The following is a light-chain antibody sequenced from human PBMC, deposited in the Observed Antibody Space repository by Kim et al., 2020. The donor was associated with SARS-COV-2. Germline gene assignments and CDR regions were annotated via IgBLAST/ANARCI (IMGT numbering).Light chain of an antibody. CDR1: QSVSSN. CDR2: GAS. J-gene: IGKJ1*01. CDR3: QQYNNWPQT. V-gene: IGKV3-15*01. Sequence: VHPGERATLPCRASQSVSSNLAWYQQKPGQAPRLLIYGASTRATGVPARFSGSGSGTEFTLTISSLQSEDFAIYYCQQYNNWPQTFGQGTKVEIK.